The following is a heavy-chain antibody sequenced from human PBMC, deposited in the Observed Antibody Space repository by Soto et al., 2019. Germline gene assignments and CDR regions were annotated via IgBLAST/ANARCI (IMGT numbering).Heavy chain of an antibody. D-gene: IGHD5-18*01. CDR1: GFTFSGYW. CDR3: AGEGRGHSYGNDAFDI. Sequence: GGALRLSCAASGFTFSGYWMHRFRQAPGKGLVWVSRISFDGTSTSSAASVSGRLAISSDNAKNTLYLQMNSLRADDTAVYSCAGEGRGHSYGNDAFDIWGKGTMVTVSS. CDR2: ISFDGTST. V-gene: IGHV3-74*01. J-gene: IGHJ3*02.